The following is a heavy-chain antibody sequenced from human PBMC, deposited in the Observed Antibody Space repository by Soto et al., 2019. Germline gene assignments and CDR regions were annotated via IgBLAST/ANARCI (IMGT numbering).Heavy chain of an antibody. CDR1: GGSVSSGSYY. D-gene: IGHD3-16*02. CDR3: ARVSGSDYVWGSYRQFYYYYGMDV. J-gene: IGHJ6*02. V-gene: IGHV4-61*01. CDR2: IYYSGST. Sequence: SETLSLTCTVSGGSVSSGSYYWSWIRQPPGKGLEWIGYIYYSGSTNYNPSLKSRVTISVDTSKNQFSLKLSSVTAAETAVYYCARVSGSDYVWGSYRQFYYYYGMDVWGQGTTVTVSS.